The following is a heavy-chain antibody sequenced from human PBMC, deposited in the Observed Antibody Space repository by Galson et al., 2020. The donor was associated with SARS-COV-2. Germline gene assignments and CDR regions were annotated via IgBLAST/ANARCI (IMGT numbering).Heavy chain of an antibody. Sequence: SCAASGFIFSNYEMNWVRQAPGKGLEWLSYINGTGTTTYYTDSVRGRFTISRDNAKNSLYLQMSSLRADDTAIYFCARAGAVAISASYYYYHYMDVWGQGTTVTVSS. CDR2: INGTGTTT. CDR1: GFIFSNYE. J-gene: IGHJ6*03. V-gene: IGHV3-48*03. D-gene: IGHD2-2*02. CDR3: ARAGAVAISASYYYYHYMDV.